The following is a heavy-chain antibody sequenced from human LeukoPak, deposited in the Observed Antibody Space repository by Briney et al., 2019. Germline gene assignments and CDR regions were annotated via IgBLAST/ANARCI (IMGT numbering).Heavy chain of an antibody. J-gene: IGHJ6*02. V-gene: IGHV1-46*01. D-gene: IGHD3-9*01. CDR2: INPSGGST. CDR3: ARDYDILTGRYGMDV. CDR1: GYTFTSYY. Sequence: ASVKVSCKASGYTFTSYYTHWVRQAPGQALEWMGIINPSGGSTSYAQKFQGRVTMTRDTSTSTVYMELSSLRSEDTAVYYCARDYDILTGRYGMDVWGQGTTVTVSS.